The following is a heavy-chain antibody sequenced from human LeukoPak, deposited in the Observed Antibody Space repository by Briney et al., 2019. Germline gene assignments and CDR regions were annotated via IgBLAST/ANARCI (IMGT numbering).Heavy chain of an antibody. V-gene: IGHV3-23*01. J-gene: IGHJ4*02. CDR2: ISGSGGST. CDR1: GFTFSSYA. D-gene: IGHD3-10*01. Sequence: EAGGSLRLSCAASGFTFSSYAMSWVRQAPGKGLEWVSAISGSGGSTYYADSVKGRFTISRDNAKNSLFLQMNSLRAEDTAVYYCARGGHYYGSGSYYLDYWGQGNLVTVSS. CDR3: ARGGHYYGSGSYYLDY.